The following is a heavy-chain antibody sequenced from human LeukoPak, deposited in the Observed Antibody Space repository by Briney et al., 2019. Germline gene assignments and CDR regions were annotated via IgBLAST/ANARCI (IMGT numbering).Heavy chain of an antibody. Sequence: GGSLRLSWAASGFTVSSNYMRCVRQAPGKGLEWVSVIYSGGSTYYADSVKGRFTISRDNSKNTLYLQMNSLRAEDTAVYYCARGGQESLDYWGQGTLVTVSS. CDR2: IYSGGST. CDR1: GFTVSSNY. J-gene: IGHJ4*02. V-gene: IGHV3-53*01. D-gene: IGHD3-10*01. CDR3: ARGGQESLDY.